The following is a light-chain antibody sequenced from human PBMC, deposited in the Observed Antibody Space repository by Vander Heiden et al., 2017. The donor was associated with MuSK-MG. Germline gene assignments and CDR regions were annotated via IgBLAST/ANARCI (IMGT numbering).Light chain of an antibody. CDR1: QSVTRF. CDR2: ATF. V-gene: IGKV3-11*01. Sequence: EIVLTHSPATLSLSPGETATLSCRASQSVTRFLGWYQQRPGQAPRLLIYATFHRATGVPARFSGSGSETDFTLTISSLEPEDFAVYYCQQRDNWPLTFGQGTKVEIK. CDR3: QQRDNWPLT. J-gene: IGKJ1*01.